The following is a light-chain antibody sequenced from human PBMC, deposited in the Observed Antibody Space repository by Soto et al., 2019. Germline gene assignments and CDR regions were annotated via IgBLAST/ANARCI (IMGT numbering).Light chain of an antibody. V-gene: IGLV2-14*01. Sequence: QSALTQPASVSGSPGQSITISCTGASSDVGGYDYVSWYQQHPGKAPKLMIYEVSNRPSGGSNRFSGSKSANTASLTISGLQAEDEADYYCTSYTRGNTYVFGTGTKLTVL. CDR1: SSDVGGYDY. CDR2: EVS. CDR3: TSYTRGNTYV. J-gene: IGLJ1*01.